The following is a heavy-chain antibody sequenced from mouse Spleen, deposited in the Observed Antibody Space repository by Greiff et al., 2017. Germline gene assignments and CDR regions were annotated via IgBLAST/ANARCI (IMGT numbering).Heavy chain of an antibody. CDR3: ARKAIYYGSSPFDY. D-gene: IGHD1-1*01. CDR1: GYTFTDYY. J-gene: IGHJ2*01. CDR2: IYPGSGNT. Sequence: VQLQESGAELARPGASVKLSCKASGYTFTDYYINWVKQRTGQGLEWIGEIYPGSGNTYYNEKFKGKATLTADKSSSTAYMQLSSLTSEDSAVYFCARKAIYYGSSPFDYWGQGTTLTVSS. V-gene: IGHV1-77*01.